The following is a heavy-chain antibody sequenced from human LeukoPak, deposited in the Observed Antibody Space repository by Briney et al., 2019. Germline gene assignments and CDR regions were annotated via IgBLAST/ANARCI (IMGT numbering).Heavy chain of an antibody. J-gene: IGHJ4*02. CDR3: ARRRGYSYGPLDY. V-gene: IGHV4-34*01. CDR1: GGSFSGYH. D-gene: IGHD5-18*01. Sequence: SETLSLTCAVYGGSFSGYHWSWIRQPPGKGLEWIGEINHSGSTNYNPSLKSRVTISVDTSKNQFSLKLSSVTAADTAVYYCARRRGYSYGPLDYWGQGTLVTVSS. CDR2: INHSGST.